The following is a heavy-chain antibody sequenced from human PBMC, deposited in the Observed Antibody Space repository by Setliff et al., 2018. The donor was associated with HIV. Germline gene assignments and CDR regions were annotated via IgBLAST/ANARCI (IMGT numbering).Heavy chain of an antibody. J-gene: IGHJ6*02. CDR2: IYTSGST. CDR1: GGSISSGSYY. V-gene: IGHV4-61*09. Sequence: SETLSLTCTVSGGSISSGSYYWSWIRQPAGKGLEWIGHIYTSGSTNYNPSLTSRVTISVDKSKNQFSLNLKSVTVADTAVYYCARASSLGDDWAYGMDVWGPGTTVTVSS. D-gene: IGHD5-12*01. CDR3: ARASSLGDDWAYGMDV.